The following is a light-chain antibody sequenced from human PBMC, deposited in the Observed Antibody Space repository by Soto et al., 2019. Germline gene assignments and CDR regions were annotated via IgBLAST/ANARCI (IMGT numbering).Light chain of an antibody. CDR3: SSYTTSSTYV. V-gene: IGLV2-18*02. Sequence: QSVLTQPPSVSGSPGQSVTIPCTGTSSDVGSSNGVSWYQQPPGTAPKLMIYDVINRPSGVPDRFSGSKSGNTASLTISGLQAEDEADYYCSSYTTSSTYVFGTGTKVTV. J-gene: IGLJ1*01. CDR2: DVI. CDR1: SSDVGSSNG.